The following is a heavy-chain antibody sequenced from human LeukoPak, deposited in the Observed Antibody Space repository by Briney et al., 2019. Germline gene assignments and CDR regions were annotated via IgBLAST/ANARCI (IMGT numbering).Heavy chain of an antibody. D-gene: IGHD3-10*01. CDR1: GGSLSGYY. Sequence: PSETLSLTCALYGGSLSGYYCSWIRQPPGKGRGWIGEINHRGCTNYNPSLKSRVTISVDTSKNQFSLKASAVTAADTAVYYCAGGRGRGVNGYWGQGTLVTVSS. V-gene: IGHV4-34*01. J-gene: IGHJ4*02. CDR3: AGGRGRGVNGY. CDR2: INHRGCT.